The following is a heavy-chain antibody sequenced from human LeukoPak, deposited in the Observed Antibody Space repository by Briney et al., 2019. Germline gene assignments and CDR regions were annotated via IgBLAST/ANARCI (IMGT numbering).Heavy chain of an antibody. CDR2: ISSNGGST. D-gene: IGHD2-2*01. J-gene: IGHJ4*02. CDR1: GFTFSSYA. V-gene: IGHV3-64D*06. CDR3: VKDCCCSSTSCYRGGPAFDY. Sequence: PGGSLRLSCSASGFTFSSYAMHWVRQTPGKGLEYVSIISSNGGSTYHAESVKGRFTISRDNSKSTLYLQMSSLRVEDTAVYYCVKDCCCSSTSCYRGGPAFDYWGQGTLVTVSS.